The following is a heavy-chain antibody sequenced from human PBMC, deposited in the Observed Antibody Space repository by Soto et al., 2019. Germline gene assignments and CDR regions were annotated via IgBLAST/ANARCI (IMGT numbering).Heavy chain of an antibody. V-gene: IGHV1-3*01. J-gene: IGHJ6*02. CDR3: ARDSYSSSWFYYYYYGMDV. CDR2: INAGNGNT. CDR1: GYTFTSYA. Sequence: QVQLVQSGAEVKKPGASVKVSCKASGYTFTSYAMHWVRQAPGQRLEWMGWINAGNGNTKYSQKFQGRVTITRDTSASTAYIELSSLRYEDTAVDYCARDSYSSSWFYYYYYGMDVWGQGTTVTVSS. D-gene: IGHD6-13*01.